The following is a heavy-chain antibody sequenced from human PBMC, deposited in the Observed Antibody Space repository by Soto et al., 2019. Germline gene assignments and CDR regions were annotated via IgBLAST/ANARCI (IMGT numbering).Heavy chain of an antibody. Sequence: QVQLVQSGAEVKKPGSSVKVSCKASGGTFSSYAISWVRQAPGQGLEWMGGIIPIFGTANYAQKFQGRVTITADESTSTAYMELSSLRSDDTAVYYCARDHYSYGYIPAYYYYGMDVWGHGTTVTVSS. J-gene: IGHJ6*02. D-gene: IGHD5-18*01. V-gene: IGHV1-69*12. CDR2: IIPIFGTA. CDR1: GGTFSSYA. CDR3: ARDHYSYGYIPAYYYYGMDV.